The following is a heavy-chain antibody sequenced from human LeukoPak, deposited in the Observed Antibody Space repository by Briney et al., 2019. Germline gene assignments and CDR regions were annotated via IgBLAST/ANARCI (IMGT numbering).Heavy chain of an antibody. J-gene: IGHJ4*02. CDR3: ARGSLGYSSSWYPDYFDY. Sequence: GGSLRLSCAASGFTFSSYWMSWVRQAPGKGLEWVANIKQDGSEKYYVDSVKGRFTISRDNAKNSLYLQMNSLRAEDTAVYYCARGSLGYSSSWYPDYFDYWGQGTLVTVSS. CDR2: IKQDGSEK. V-gene: IGHV3-7*01. D-gene: IGHD6-13*01. CDR1: GFTFSSYW.